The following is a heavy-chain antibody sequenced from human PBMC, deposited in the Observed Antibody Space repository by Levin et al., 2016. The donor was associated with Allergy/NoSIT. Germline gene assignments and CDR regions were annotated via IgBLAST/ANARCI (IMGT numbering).Heavy chain of an antibody. D-gene: IGHD6-13*01. CDR3: ARGGIAAATYWGYNWFDP. Sequence: WVRQAPGQGLEWMGWINPNSGGTNYAQKFQGRVTMTRDTSISTAYMELSRLRSDDTAVYYCARGGIAAATYWGYNWFDPWGQGTLVTVSS. J-gene: IGHJ5*02. V-gene: IGHV1-2*02. CDR2: INPNSGGT.